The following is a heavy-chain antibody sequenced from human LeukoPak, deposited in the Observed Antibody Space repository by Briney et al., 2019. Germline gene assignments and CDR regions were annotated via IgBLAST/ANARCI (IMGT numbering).Heavy chain of an antibody. V-gene: IGHV3-48*01. CDR3: ASGVVSDIVVVVAAFDAFDI. J-gene: IGHJ3*02. Sequence: GGSLRLSCAVSEFIFKKYAMNWVRQAPGKGLEWVSYISSSSSTIYYADSVKGRFTISRDNAKNSLYLQMNSLRAEDTAVYYCASGVVSDIVVVVAAFDAFDIWGQGTMVTVSS. CDR2: ISSSSSTI. D-gene: IGHD2-15*01. CDR1: EFIFKKYA.